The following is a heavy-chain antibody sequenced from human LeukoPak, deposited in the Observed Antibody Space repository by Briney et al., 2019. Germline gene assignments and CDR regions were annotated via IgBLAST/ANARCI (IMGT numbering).Heavy chain of an antibody. Sequence: PGGSLRLSCAASGFSFSDFYMSWIRQAPGMGLEWISYIGTRSNPIYYADSVKDRFTISRDDAKNPLYLQMNSLRDEDTAVYFCAREARGSGRDFDYWGQGILVTVSS. D-gene: IGHD1-26*01. CDR3: AREARGSGRDFDY. CDR2: IGTRSNPI. J-gene: IGHJ4*02. CDR1: GFSFSDFY. V-gene: IGHV3-11*01.